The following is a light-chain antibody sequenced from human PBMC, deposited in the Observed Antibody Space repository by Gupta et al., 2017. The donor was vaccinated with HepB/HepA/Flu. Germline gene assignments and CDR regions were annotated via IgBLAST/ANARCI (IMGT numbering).Light chain of an antibody. CDR3: QQCNGWPAGT. J-gene: IGKJ5*01. CDR1: QSVTQY. V-gene: IGKV3-11*01. Sequence: TLPTPPPLTLSLSQGETATFSRRASQSVTQYLAWYQQKPGQAPRLLIYEASNRATGLPARFRGSGSGTDFTLTISSLEPEDFAVYYCQQCNGWPAGTFGPGTRLEIK. CDR2: EAS.